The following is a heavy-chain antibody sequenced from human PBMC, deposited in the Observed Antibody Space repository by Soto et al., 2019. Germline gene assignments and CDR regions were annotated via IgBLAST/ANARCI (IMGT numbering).Heavy chain of an antibody. J-gene: IGHJ4*02. Sequence: ASVKVSCKASGYTFATYDFAWVRQATGQGLEWMGWMNPNTGNAGYAQAFLGRVTMTRNTSITTAYMELSSLRSEDTAVYFCARRKERSGPYYLDYWGQGTLVTVSS. CDR2: MNPNTGNA. V-gene: IGHV1-8*01. CDR3: ARRKERSGPYYLDY. CDR1: GYTFATYD. D-gene: IGHD6-25*01.